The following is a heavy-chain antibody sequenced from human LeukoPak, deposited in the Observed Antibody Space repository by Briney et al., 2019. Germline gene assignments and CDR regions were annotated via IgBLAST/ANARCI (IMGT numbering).Heavy chain of an antibody. CDR3: ARDQYDTWSRRGNFDS. J-gene: IGHJ4*02. V-gene: IGHV3-7*03. CDR1: GFTFSSYA. D-gene: IGHD3-3*01. CDR2: IKLDGGEK. Sequence: PGGSLRLSCAASGFTFSSYAMSWVRQAPGKELEWVANIKLDGGEKNYVDSVKGRFTISRDNTKNSLYLQMNSLRVEDTAVFYCARDQYDTWSRRGNFDSWGQGTLVIVSS.